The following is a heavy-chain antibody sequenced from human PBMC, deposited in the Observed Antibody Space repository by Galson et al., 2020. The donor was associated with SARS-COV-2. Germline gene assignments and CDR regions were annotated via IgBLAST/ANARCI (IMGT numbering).Heavy chain of an antibody. D-gene: IGHD6-13*01. CDR1: GFTFSSYG. CDR3: AREGIAEEYGMDV. Sequence: GESLKISCAASGFTFSSYGMHWVRQAPGKGLEWVAVIWYDGSNKYYADSVKGRFTISRDNSKNTLYLQMNSLRAEDTAVYYCAREGIAEEYGMDVWGQGTTVTVSS. CDR2: IWYDGSNK. V-gene: IGHV3-33*01. J-gene: IGHJ6*02.